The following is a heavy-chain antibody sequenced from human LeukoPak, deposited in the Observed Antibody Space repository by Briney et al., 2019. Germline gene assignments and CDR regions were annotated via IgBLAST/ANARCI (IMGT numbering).Heavy chain of an antibody. J-gene: IGHJ5*02. CDR1: GFTFSSYG. Sequence: GGSLRLSCAASGFTFSSYGMHWVRQAPGKGLEWVAFIRYDGSKKYYADSVKGRFSISRDKSKNTLYLQMNSLRAEDTAVYYCVKDHGGHGPDSWGQGTLVTVSS. CDR3: VKDHGGHGPDS. D-gene: IGHD5-12*01. CDR2: IRYDGSKK. V-gene: IGHV3-30*02.